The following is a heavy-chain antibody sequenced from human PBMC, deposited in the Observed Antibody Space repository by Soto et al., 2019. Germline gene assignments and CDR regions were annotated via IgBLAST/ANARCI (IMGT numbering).Heavy chain of an antibody. CDR2: IYYSGST. J-gene: IGHJ4*02. D-gene: IGHD2-2*01. V-gene: IGHV4-30-4*01. CDR3: ARKVPRTVLVNYFDY. Sequence: QVQLQESGPGLVKPSQTLSLTCTVSGGSISSGDYYWSWIRQPPGKGLEWIGYIYYSGSTYYNPSLKSRVTISVDTSKNQFSLKLSSVTAADTAVYYCARKVPRTVLVNYFDYWGQGTLVTVSS. CDR1: GGSISSGDYY.